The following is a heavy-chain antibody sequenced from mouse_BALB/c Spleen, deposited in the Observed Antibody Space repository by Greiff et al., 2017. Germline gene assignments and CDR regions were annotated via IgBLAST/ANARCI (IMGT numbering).Heavy chain of an antibody. V-gene: IGHV3-2*02. J-gene: IGHJ4*01. CDR1: GYSITSDYA. CDR3: AREKAPYAMDY. Sequence: EVQLQESGPGLVKPSQSLSLTCTVTGYSITSDYAWNWIRQFPGNKLEWMGYISYSGSTSYNPSLKSRISITRDTSKNQFFLQLNSVTTEDTATYYCAREKAPYAMDYWGQGTSVTVSS. CDR2: ISYSGST.